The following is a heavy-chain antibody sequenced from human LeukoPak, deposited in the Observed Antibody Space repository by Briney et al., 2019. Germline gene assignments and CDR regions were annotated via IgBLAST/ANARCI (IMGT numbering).Heavy chain of an antibody. CDR2: INPNSGGT. V-gene: IGHV1-2*02. CDR1: GYTFTGYY. CDR3: ARVVSPVIGHSSGWYSPSPEYNWFDP. D-gene: IGHD6-19*01. Sequence: ASVKVSCKASGYTFTGYYMHWVRQAPGQGLEWMGWINPNSGGTNYAQKFQGRVTMTRDTSISTAYMELSRLRSDDTAVYYCARVVSPVIGHSSGWYSPSPEYNWFDPWGQGTLVTVSS. J-gene: IGHJ5*02.